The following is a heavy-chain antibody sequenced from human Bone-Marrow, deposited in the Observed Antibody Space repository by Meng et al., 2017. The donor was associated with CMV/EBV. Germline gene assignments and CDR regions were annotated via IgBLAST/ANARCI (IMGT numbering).Heavy chain of an antibody. CDR2: MRYDGSVE. CDR3: AKETTDVDSGMEV. V-gene: IGHV3-30*02. Sequence: GESLKISCAASGFTFSSFDIHWVRQAPGKGLEWVAFMRYDGSVEYYADSVKGRFIMSREYSRNIVYLHMNTLRPEDTAVYYCAKETTDVDSGMEVWGQGNTVNVAS. D-gene: IGHD4-17*01. J-gene: IGHJ6*02. CDR1: GFTFSSFD.